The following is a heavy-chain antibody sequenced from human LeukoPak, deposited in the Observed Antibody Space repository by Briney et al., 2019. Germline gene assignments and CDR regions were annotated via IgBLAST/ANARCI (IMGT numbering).Heavy chain of an antibody. V-gene: IGHV1-2*02. Sequence: ASVKVSCKASGYTFTGYSMHWVRQAPGQGLEWMGWINPNSGGTNYAQKFQGRVTMTRDTSISTAYMELSRLRSDDTAVYYCARDSTVTTLVDYWGQGTLVTVSS. D-gene: IGHD4-11*01. CDR2: INPNSGGT. J-gene: IGHJ4*02. CDR1: GYTFTGYS. CDR3: ARDSTVTTLVDY.